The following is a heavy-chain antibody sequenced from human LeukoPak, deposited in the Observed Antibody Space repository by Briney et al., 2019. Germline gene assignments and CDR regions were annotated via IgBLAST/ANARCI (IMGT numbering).Heavy chain of an antibody. V-gene: IGHV3-66*01. CDR3: ARVAAAGPADY. J-gene: IGHJ4*02. CDR1: GFTVSSNY. Sequence: GGSLRLSCAASGFTVSSNYMSWVRQAPGKGLEWVSVIYSGGSTYYADSVKGRFTISRDNSKNTLYLQMNSPRAEDTAVYYCARVAAAGPADYWGQGTLVTVSS. CDR2: IYSGGST. D-gene: IGHD6-13*01.